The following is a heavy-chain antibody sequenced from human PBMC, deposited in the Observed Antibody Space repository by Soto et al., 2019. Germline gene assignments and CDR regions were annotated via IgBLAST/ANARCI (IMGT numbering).Heavy chain of an antibody. J-gene: IGHJ4*02. CDR2: MSISGEKT. V-gene: IGHV3-23*01. Sequence: LRLSCAASGFIFSDYSMAWVRQTPEKGLEWVSGMSISGEKTFYADSVNGRFTVSRGSSKNTVYLQMNSLRVEDTAVYYCARWSGYGDLWGQGTLVTVSS. D-gene: IGHD4-17*01. CDR3: ARWSGYGDL. CDR1: GFIFSDYS.